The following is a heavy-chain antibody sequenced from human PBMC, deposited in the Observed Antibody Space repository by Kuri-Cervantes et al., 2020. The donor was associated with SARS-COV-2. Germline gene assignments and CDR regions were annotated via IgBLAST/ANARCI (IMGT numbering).Heavy chain of an antibody. CDR3: ARQGLDYDFWSGYSGFDY. D-gene: IGHD3-3*01. Sequence: SETLSLTCAVSGSSISSGYYWGWIRQPPGKGLEWIGSIYHSGSTYYNPSLKSRVTISVDTSKNQFSLKLSSVTAADTAVYYCARQGLDYDFWSGYSGFDYWGQGTLVTVSS. CDR2: IYHSGST. CDR1: GSSISSGYY. V-gene: IGHV4-38-2*01. J-gene: IGHJ4*02.